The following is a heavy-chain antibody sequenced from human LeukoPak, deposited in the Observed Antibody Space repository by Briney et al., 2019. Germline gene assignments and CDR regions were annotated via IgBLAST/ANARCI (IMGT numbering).Heavy chain of an antibody. Sequence: GASVKVSCKASGYTFTGYYMHWVRQAPGQGFEWMGWINPNSGDTNYAQKFQGRVTMTRDTSISTAHMELSRLRSDDTAVYYCARANPPYCSSTTCLFDYWGQATLVTVSS. V-gene: IGHV1-2*02. CDR1: GYTFTGYY. CDR2: INPNSGDT. CDR3: ARANPPYCSSTTCLFDY. D-gene: IGHD2-2*01. J-gene: IGHJ4*02.